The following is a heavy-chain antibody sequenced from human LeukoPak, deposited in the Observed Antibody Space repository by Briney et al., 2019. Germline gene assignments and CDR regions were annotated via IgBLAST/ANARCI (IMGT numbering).Heavy chain of an antibody. CDR2: ISGSGGST. D-gene: IGHD3-22*01. V-gene: IGHV3-23*01. CDR1: GFTFSSYW. CDR3: AKATPPNYYDSSGSTDY. J-gene: IGHJ4*02. Sequence: GGSLRLSCAASGFTFSSYWMHWVRQAPGKGLEWVSAISGSGGSTYYADSVKGRFTISRDNSKNTLYLQMNSLRAEDTAVYYCAKATPPNYYDSSGSTDYWGQGTLVTVSS.